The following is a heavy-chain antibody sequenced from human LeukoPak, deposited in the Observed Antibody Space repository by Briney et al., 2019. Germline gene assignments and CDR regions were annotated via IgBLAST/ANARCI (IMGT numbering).Heavy chain of an antibody. Sequence: SETPSLTCTVSGGSISSYYWSWIRQPPGKGLEWIGYIYYSGSTNYNPSLKSRVTILVDTSKNQFSLKLGSVTAADTAVYYCARAGVATITVDYWGQGTLVTVSS. J-gene: IGHJ4*02. CDR2: IYYSGST. CDR3: ARAGVATITVDY. CDR1: GGSISSYY. D-gene: IGHD5-12*01. V-gene: IGHV4-59*01.